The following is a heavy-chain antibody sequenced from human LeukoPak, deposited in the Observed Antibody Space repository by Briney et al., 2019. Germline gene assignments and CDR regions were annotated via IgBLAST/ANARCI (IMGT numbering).Heavy chain of an antibody. V-gene: IGHV4-34*01. CDR3: AGGDILTGYSY. J-gene: IGHJ4*02. CDR1: GGSFRGYY. D-gene: IGHD3-9*01. CDR2: ISHSGST. Sequence: SETLSLTCAVYGGSFRGYYWSWLRQPPGKGLEWIGEISHSGSTNYNPSLKSRVTISVDTSKNQFSLKLSSVTAADTAVYYCAGGDILTGYSYWGQGTLVTVSS.